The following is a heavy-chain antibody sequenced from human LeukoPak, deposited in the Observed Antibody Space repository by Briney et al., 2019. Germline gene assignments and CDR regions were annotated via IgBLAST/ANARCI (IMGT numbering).Heavy chain of an antibody. Sequence: GASVKVSCKASGYTFTSYGISWVRQAPGQGLEWMGIINPSGGSTSYAQKFQGRVTMTRDMSTSTVYMELSSLRSEDTAVYYCARPLLPYDSTTEAFDIWGQGTMVTVSS. CDR3: ARPLLPYDSTTEAFDI. V-gene: IGHV1-46*01. CDR1: GYTFTSYG. CDR2: INPSGGST. J-gene: IGHJ3*02. D-gene: IGHD3-22*01.